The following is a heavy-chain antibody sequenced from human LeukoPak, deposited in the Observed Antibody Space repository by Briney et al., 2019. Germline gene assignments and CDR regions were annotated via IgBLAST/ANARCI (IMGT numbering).Heavy chain of an antibody. CDR3: ARDGSNGYSNYDFWSGYTNWFDP. CDR1: GYTFTSYG. J-gene: IGHJ5*02. Sequence: ASVKVSCKASGYTFTSYGISWVRQAPGQGLEWMGWISAYNGNTNYAQKLQGRVTMTTDTSTSTAYMELRSLRSDDTAVYYCARDGSNGYSNYDFWSGYTNWFDPWGQGTLVTVSS. CDR2: ISAYNGNT. V-gene: IGHV1-18*01. D-gene: IGHD3-3*01.